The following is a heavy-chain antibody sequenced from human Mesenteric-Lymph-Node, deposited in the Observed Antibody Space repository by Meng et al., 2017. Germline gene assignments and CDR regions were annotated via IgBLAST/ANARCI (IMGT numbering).Heavy chain of an antibody. D-gene: IGHD3-10*01. V-gene: IGHV7-4-1*02. CDR2: SNTNTANP. CDR3: ARGRYYYGSGSYYEGDDY. J-gene: IGHJ4*02. CDR1: RYLFTRYA. Sequence: QLRRALSGADLEKPGAPCSVSGQALRYLFTRYAMNWLRQAPGQRREWLGLSNTNTANPTYAQGFTGRFVFSLDTSVSTAYLQISSLKAEDTGVYYCARGRYYYGSGSYYEGDDYWGQGTLVTVSS.